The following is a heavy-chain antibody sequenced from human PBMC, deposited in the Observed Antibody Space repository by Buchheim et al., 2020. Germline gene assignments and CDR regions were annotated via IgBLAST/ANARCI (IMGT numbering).Heavy chain of an antibody. Sequence: EVQLVESGGVLVQPGGSLRRSCAASGFMFSTYWMSWVRQAPGKGLEWVANIKQDGSEKNYVDSVEGRFTISRDNAKNSLDLQMNSLRVEDTGVYFCVRASSTVRAYYYGMDVWGQGTT. CDR1: GFMFSTYW. D-gene: IGHD4-11*01. CDR2: IKQDGSEK. J-gene: IGHJ6*02. V-gene: IGHV3-7*04. CDR3: VRASSTVRAYYYGMDV.